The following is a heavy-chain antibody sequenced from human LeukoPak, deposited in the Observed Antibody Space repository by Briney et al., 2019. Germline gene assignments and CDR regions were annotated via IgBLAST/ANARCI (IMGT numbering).Heavy chain of an antibody. CDR1: GFTFSDFY. D-gene: IGHD5-18*01. J-gene: IGHJ4*02. CDR2: ISGNGNTI. Sequence: GGSLRLSCAASGFTFSDFYMSWIRQAPGKGLEWVSYISGNGNTIYYGDSVKGRFTVSRDNAKNSPYVQMDSLRAEDTAVYYCARFGRGYSYGSDYWGQGTLVTVSS. CDR3: ARFGRGYSYGSDY. V-gene: IGHV3-11*01.